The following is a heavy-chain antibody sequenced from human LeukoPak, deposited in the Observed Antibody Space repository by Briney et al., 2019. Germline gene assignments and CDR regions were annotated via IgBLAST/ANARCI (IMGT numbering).Heavy chain of an antibody. J-gene: IGHJ4*02. D-gene: IGHD5-24*01. CDR2: IYTSGST. Sequence: SETLSLTCTVSGGSISSGSYYWSWIRQPAGKGLEWIGRIYTSGSTNYNPSLKSRVTISVDTSKNQFSLKLSSVTAADTAVYYCARELATMLYYFDYWGQGTLVTVFS. V-gene: IGHV4-61*02. CDR3: ARELATMLYYFDY. CDR1: GGSISSGSYY.